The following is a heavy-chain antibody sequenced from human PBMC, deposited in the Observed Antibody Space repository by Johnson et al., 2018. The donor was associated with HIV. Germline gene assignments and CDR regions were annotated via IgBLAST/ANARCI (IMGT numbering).Heavy chain of an antibody. CDR1: GFTFSGSA. V-gene: IGHV3-73*01. Sequence: VQLVESGGGLVQPGGSLKLSCAASGFTFSGSAMHWVRQASGKGLEWVGRIRSKANSYATAYAASVKGRFTISRDDSKNTAYLQMNSLKTEDTAVYYCTSGKSWLAVDAFDIWGQGKMVTVSS. J-gene: IGHJ3*02. CDR3: TSGKSWLAVDAFDI. D-gene: IGHD6-19*01. CDR2: IRSKANSYAT.